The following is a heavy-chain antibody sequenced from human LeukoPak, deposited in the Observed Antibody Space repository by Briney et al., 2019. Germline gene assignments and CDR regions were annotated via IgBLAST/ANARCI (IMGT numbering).Heavy chain of an antibody. J-gene: IGHJ5*02. CDR3: ARDPPAYDYVWGSYRST. V-gene: IGHV3-66*01. CDR2: IYSGGST. D-gene: IGHD3-16*02. Sequence: GGSLRLSCAASGFTFSSNYMSWVRQAPGKGLEWVSVIYSGGSTYYADSVKGRFTISRDNSKNTLYLQMNSLRAGDTAVYYCARDPPAYDYVWGSYRSTWGQGTLVTVSS. CDR1: GFTFSSNY.